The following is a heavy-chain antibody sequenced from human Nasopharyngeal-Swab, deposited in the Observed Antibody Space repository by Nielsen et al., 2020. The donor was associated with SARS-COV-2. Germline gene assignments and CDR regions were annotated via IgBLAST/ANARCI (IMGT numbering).Heavy chain of an antibody. Sequence: SVKVSCKASGGTFSSYDISWVRQAPGQGLEWMGRIIPILGIANYAQKFQGRVTITADKSTSTAYMELSSLRSEDTAVYYCARDPTDPYDFWSGYYTGGDAFDIWGQGTMVTVSS. CDR2: IIPILGIA. J-gene: IGHJ3*02. CDR1: GGTFSSYD. CDR3: ARDPTDPYDFWSGYYTGGDAFDI. D-gene: IGHD3-3*01. V-gene: IGHV1-69*04.